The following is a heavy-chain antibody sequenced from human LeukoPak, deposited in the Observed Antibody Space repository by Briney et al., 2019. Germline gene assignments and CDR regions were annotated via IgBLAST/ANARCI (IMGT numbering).Heavy chain of an antibody. V-gene: IGHV3-74*03. Sequence: GGSLRLSCTASGFTFSTYWINWVRQSPGKGLVWVALINGDGSTTTHADSVKGRFTISRDNAMNTAYLQMNSLRDEDTAVYYCARDYAGSPDYWGQGTLVTVSA. CDR3: ARDYAGSPDY. CDR2: INGDGSTT. J-gene: IGHJ4*02. D-gene: IGHD3-10*01. CDR1: GFTFSTYW.